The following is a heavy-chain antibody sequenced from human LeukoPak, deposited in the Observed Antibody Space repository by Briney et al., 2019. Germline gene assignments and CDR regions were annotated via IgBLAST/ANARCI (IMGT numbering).Heavy chain of an antibody. CDR3: ARSVDTAMFYYYYYMDV. V-gene: IGHV3-23*01. Sequence: GGSLRLSCAASGFTFSNFAVVWVRQAPGKGLEWVCAISGSGTSIYYADSVRGRFTISRDNARNSLYLQMNSLRAEDTAVYYCARSVDTAMFYYYYYMDVWGKGTTVTVSS. D-gene: IGHD5-18*01. J-gene: IGHJ6*03. CDR1: GFTFSNFA. CDR2: ISGSGTSI.